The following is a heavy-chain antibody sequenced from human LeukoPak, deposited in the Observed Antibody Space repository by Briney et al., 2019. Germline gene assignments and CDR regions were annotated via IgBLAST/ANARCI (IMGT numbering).Heavy chain of an antibody. D-gene: IGHD5-12*01. Sequence: SETLSLTCTVSRGSVSISSYYWGWIRQPPGKGLEWIGSIYYSGSTYYNPSLKSRVTISVDTSKNQFSLKLSSVTAADTAVYYSARHSRSGYSGYENAFDIWGQGTMVTVSS. J-gene: IGHJ3*02. CDR3: ARHSRSGYSGYENAFDI. CDR2: IYYSGST. CDR1: RGSVSISSYY. V-gene: IGHV4-39*01.